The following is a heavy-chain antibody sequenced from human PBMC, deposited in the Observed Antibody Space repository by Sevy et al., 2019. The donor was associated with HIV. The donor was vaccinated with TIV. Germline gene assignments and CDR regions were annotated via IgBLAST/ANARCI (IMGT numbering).Heavy chain of an antibody. CDR2: IRYDGSHK. V-gene: IGHV3-30*02. CDR3: AKDAPSRFDX. CDR1: GFTFRNYD. J-gene: IGHJ4*02. Sequence: GGSLRLSCAASGFTFRNYDMHWVRQAPGKGLEWIFFIRYDGSHKSYAESVKGRFTISRDNSKNTLDLHMNSLRPEDTAVYFCAKDAPSRFDXWGQGALVTVSS.